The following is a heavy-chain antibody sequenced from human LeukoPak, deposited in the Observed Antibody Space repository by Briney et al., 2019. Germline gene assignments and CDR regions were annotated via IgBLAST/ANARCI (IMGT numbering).Heavy chain of an antibody. V-gene: IGHV1-24*01. CDR2: FDPEDGET. CDR1: GFTFSSYG. Sequence: GGSLRLSCAASGFTFSSYGMSWVRQAPGKGLEWMGGFDPEDGETIYAQKFQGRVTMTEDTSTDTAYMELSSLRSEDTAVYYCATDIVATIGWFGYWGQGTLVTVSS. J-gene: IGHJ4*02. D-gene: IGHD5-12*01. CDR3: ATDIVATIGWFGY.